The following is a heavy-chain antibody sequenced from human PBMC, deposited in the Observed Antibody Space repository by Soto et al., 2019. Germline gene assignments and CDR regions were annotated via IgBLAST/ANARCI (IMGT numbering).Heavy chain of an antibody. CDR3: GRGLGGGWYYFDY. V-gene: IGHV1-18*01. CDR2: ITVNSGNT. J-gene: IGHJ4*02. Sequence: QVQLVQSGVEVKKPGASVKVSCKASGYTFTSYGIGWVRQAPGQGLEWMGWITVNSGNTNYPQKLKGRVTMTTDTSTSTAYMELRSLTSDDTAVYYCGRGLGGGWYYFDYWGQGTLVTVSS. D-gene: IGHD6-19*01. CDR1: GYTFTSYG.